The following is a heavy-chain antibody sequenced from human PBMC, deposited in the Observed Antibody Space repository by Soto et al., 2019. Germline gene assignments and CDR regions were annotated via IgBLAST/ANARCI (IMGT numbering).Heavy chain of an antibody. J-gene: IGHJ5*02. V-gene: IGHV4-34*01. CDR2: INHTGGT. Sequence: SETLSLTCAVYGVSVNGYYWNWIRQPPGKGLGWIGEINHTGGTHYNPSLKSRVTMSVDTSKNQFSLRLSSVTAADTAIYYCATRITVFGLLIPPFDPWGQGTQVTVSS. CDR1: GVSVNGYY. D-gene: IGHD3-3*01. CDR3: ATRITVFGLLIPPFDP.